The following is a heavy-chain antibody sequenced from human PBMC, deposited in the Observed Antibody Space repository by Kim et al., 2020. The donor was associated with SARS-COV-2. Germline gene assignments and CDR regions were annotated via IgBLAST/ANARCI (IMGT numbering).Heavy chain of an antibody. CDR2: IKQDGSEK. Sequence: GGSLRLSCAASGFTFSSYWMSWVRQAPGKGLEWVANIKQDGSEKYYVDSVKGRFTISRDNAKNSLYLQMNSLRAEDTAVYYCAWVAYCGGNCYSWDWYFDLWGRGTLVTVSS. V-gene: IGHV3-7*03. J-gene: IGHJ2*01. CDR1: GFTFSSYW. D-gene: IGHD2-21*01. CDR3: AWVAYCGGNCYSWDWYFDL.